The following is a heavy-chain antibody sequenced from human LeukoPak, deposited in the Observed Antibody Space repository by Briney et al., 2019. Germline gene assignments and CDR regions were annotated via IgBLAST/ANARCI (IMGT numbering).Heavy chain of an antibody. CDR1: GFPFDDYG. CDR2: INWNGGST. D-gene: IGHD2-15*01. CDR3: ARHSFYCSGGSCYSAYYFDY. J-gene: IGHJ4*02. Sequence: PGGSLRLSCAASGFPFDDYGMNWVRQGPGKGLEWVSSINWNGGSTGYADSVKGRVTISRDNAKKSLYLQMNRLRAEDTALYYCARHSFYCSGGSCYSAYYFDYWGQGSLVAVSS. V-gene: IGHV3-20*04.